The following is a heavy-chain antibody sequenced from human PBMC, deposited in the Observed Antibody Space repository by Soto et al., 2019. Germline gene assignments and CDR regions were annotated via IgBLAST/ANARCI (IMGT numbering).Heavy chain of an antibody. CDR2: INTDGSVA. CDR1: GLTFRSYW. D-gene: IGHD2-15*01. Sequence: PGGSLRLSCAASGLTFRSYWMHWVRQAPGKGLVWVSRINTDGSVAMYVDSVKGRFTISRDNAKNTLYLHMNSLRAEDTAVYYCARDQVVVVVAATLFDYWGQGILVTVSS. V-gene: IGHV3-74*03. CDR3: ARDQVVVVVAATLFDY. J-gene: IGHJ4*02.